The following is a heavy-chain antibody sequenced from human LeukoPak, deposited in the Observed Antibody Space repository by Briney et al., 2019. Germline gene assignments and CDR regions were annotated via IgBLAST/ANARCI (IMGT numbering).Heavy chain of an antibody. Sequence: PGGSLRLSCAASGFTVSSNYMSWVRQAPGKGLERVSLIYSGGSTYYADSVKDRFTISRDNSKNTLYLQMNSLRAEDTAVYYCVRDYGDYARGFDYWGQGTLVTVSS. CDR1: GFTVSSNY. CDR2: IYSGGST. CDR3: VRDYGDYARGFDY. J-gene: IGHJ4*02. D-gene: IGHD4-17*01. V-gene: IGHV3-66*01.